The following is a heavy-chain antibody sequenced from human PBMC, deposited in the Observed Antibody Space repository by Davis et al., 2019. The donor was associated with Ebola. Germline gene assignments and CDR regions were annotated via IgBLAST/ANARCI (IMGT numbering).Heavy chain of an antibody. CDR2: LGNSADT. V-gene: IGHV3-23*01. CDR3: AKDTSNIWFDV. CDR1: GFIFRNYV. D-gene: IGHD1-26*01. J-gene: IGHJ3*01. Sequence: GGSLRLSCAASGFIFRNYVMSWVRQAPGKGLEWVSTLGNSADTYYADSVKGRFTISRDNSRNTLYLQMNGLRVEDTAIYYCAKDTSNIWFDVWGQGTMVTVSS.